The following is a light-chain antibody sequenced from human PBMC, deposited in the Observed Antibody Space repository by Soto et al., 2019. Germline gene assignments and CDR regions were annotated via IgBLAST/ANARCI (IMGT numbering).Light chain of an antibody. CDR2: GAS. V-gene: IGKV3-20*01. Sequence: IVLTQSPGTLSLSPGERATLSCRASQSVSNNYLGWFQQKPGQAPRLLIYGASTRATGIPDRFSGSGSGTDFTLTISRLEPEDFAVYYCHHYGGSPITFGQGTRLEIK. CDR3: HHYGGSPIT. J-gene: IGKJ5*01. CDR1: QSVSNNY.